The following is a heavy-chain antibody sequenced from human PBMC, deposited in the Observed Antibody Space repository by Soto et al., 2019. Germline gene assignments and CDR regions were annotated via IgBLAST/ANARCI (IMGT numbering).Heavy chain of an antibody. D-gene: IGHD3-10*01. Sequence: QVQLVQSGAEVKKPGASVKVSCKASGYIFTSYYIHWVRQAPGQGLEWMGWINPFDGSRMFAQSFQGRVNMTRDTSTRTVYMEVSSLRSEDTAVYYCSRVDPGETSPFDHWGQGTLVTVSS. CDR1: GYIFTSYY. J-gene: IGHJ4*02. CDR2: INPFDGSR. CDR3: SRVDPGETSPFDH. V-gene: IGHV1-46*03.